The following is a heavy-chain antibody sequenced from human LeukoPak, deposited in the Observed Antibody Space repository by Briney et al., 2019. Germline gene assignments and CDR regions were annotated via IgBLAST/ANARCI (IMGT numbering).Heavy chain of an antibody. CDR3: AKRITVVARDAFDF. V-gene: IGHV3-23*01. Sequence: GGSLRLSCAASGFSVSTNYMSWVRQAPGKGLEWVSSISGSGGSTFYADSVKGRFTISRDNSKNTLYLQMNSLRAEDTAAYCCAKRITVVARDAFDFWGQGTMVTVSS. D-gene: IGHD1-14*01. CDR2: ISGSGGST. J-gene: IGHJ3*01. CDR1: GFSVSTNY.